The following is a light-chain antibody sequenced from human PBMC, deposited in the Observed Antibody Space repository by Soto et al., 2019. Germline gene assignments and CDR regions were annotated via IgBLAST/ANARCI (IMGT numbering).Light chain of an antibody. CDR1: SSDVGSYNL. CDR2: EGS. V-gene: IGLV2-23*01. Sequence: QSALTQPASVSGSPGQSITISCTGTSSDVGSYNLVSWYQQHPGNAPKLMIYEGSKRPSGVSNRFFGSKSGNTASLTISGLQAEDEADYYFCSFARGSTLVLGGGTKLTVL. J-gene: IGLJ3*02. CDR3: CSFARGSTLV.